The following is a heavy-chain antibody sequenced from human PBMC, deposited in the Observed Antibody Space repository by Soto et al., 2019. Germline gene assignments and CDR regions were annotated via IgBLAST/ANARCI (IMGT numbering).Heavy chain of an antibody. V-gene: IGHV4-34*01. CDR3: ARITAAAAYDAFDI. D-gene: IGHD6-13*01. Sequence: SATMSLTCDLFGMSFSCYFCRWFRQPPGKGLEWIGEINHSGSTNYNPSLKSRVTISVDTSKNQFSLKLSSVTAADTAVYYCARITAAAAYDAFDIWGQGTMVT. CDR2: INHSGST. CDR1: GMSFSCYF. J-gene: IGHJ3*02.